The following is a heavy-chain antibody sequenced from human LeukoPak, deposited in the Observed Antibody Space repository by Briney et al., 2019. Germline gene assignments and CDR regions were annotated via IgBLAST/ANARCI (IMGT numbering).Heavy chain of an antibody. D-gene: IGHD3-3*01. J-gene: IGHJ5*02. V-gene: IGHV3-7*01. CDR1: GFTFTNYW. CDR3: ARDTTYYDFWSGYYNDNWFDP. Sequence: QPGGSLRLSCAASGFTFTNYWMTWVRQAPGKGLEWVANIKDDGSAKYYVDSVKGRFTISRDDAKNSLYLQMNSLRAEDTAVYYCARDTTYYDFWSGYYNDNWFDPWGQGTLVTVSS. CDR2: IKDDGSAK.